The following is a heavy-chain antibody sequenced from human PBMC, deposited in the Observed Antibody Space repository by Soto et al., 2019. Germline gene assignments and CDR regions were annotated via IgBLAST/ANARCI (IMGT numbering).Heavy chain of an antibody. D-gene: IGHD3-16*01. CDR1: EFTFSSYR. CDR2: VSYNGSNK. CDR3: PKDSSGYPHYVSPYMDV. J-gene: IGHJ6*03. Sequence: GWPLRHSWTASEFTFSSYRMHWVLQNPVKLVEGWAVVSYNGSNKYYGDSVKGRLTISRDNCKNTVHRQMNSLRAEDTAVNQFPKDSSGYPHYVSPYMDVWRKATTVTVSS. V-gene: IGHV3-30*18.